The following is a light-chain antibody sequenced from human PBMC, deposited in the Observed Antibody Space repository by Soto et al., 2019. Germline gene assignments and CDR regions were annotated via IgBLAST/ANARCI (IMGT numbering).Light chain of an antibody. V-gene: IGKV3-15*01. CDR3: QHRSNWPGTWT. Sequence: EIVMTQSPSTLSVSAWERPTLSCMAIQSVSSNLACYQQRPGQAPRLLIYGASTRATGIPARFSGSGSGTDFTLTITSLEPEDFAVYYCQHRSNWPGTWTFGQGTKVDIK. CDR1: QSVSSN. CDR2: GAS. J-gene: IGKJ1*01.